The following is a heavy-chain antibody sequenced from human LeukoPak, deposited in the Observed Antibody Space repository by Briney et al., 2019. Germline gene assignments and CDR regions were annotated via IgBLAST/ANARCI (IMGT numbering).Heavy chain of an antibody. CDR2: IWYDGTKK. CDR3: VRDVEASTSCLDY. J-gene: IGHJ4*02. CDR1: GFTFSSYG. V-gene: IGHV3-33*01. Sequence: GGSLRLSCAASGFTFSSYGMHWVRQAPGKGLEWVAVIWYDGTKKYYADSVKGRVTISRDNSKNTLYLQMNSLRAEDTAVYYCVRDVEASTSCLDYWGQGTLVTVSS. D-gene: IGHD2-2*01.